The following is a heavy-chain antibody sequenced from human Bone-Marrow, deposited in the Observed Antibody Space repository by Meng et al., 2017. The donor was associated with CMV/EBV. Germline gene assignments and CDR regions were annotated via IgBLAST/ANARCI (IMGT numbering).Heavy chain of an antibody. CDR2: IFYSGNT. CDR1: GGSFSGYY. Sequence: SETLSLTCAVYGGSFSGYYWSWIRQPPGKGLEWIGSIFYSGNTYYNPSLNSRVIISVDTSKNQFSLRLTSVTAADTTVYYCARLREIGGVFDYWGQGTLVTVSS. J-gene: IGHJ4*02. CDR3: ARLREIGGVFDY. V-gene: IGHV4-34*12. D-gene: IGHD2-15*01.